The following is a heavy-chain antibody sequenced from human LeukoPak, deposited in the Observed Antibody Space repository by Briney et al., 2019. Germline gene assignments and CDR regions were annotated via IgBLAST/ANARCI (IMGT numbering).Heavy chain of an antibody. CDR1: GGSISSSSYY. V-gene: IGHV4-39*01. J-gene: IGHJ1*01. D-gene: IGHD3-9*01. Sequence: SETLSLTCTVSGGSISSSSYYWGWIRQPPGKGLEWIGSIYYSGSTYYNPSLKSRVTISVDTSKNQFSLKLTSVTAADTAVYYCATTYYDILTGLGRYFQHWGRGTLVTVSS. CDR3: ATTYYDILTGLGRYFQH. CDR2: IYYSGST.